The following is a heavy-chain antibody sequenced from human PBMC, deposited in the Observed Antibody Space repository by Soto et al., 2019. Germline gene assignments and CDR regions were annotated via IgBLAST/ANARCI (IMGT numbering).Heavy chain of an antibody. CDR2: TFYEGST. Sequence: SETLSLTCSVSGGSIRRYYWSWIRQPPGKGLEWIGYTFYEGSTRYNPSLKSRVTISIDTSKDQFSLSLRSVTAADTAVYFCARELALAGTSDGVGVWGQGTTVT. J-gene: IGHJ6*02. V-gene: IGHV4-59*01. CDR3: ARELALAGTSDGVGV. D-gene: IGHD6-19*01. CDR1: GGSIRRYY.